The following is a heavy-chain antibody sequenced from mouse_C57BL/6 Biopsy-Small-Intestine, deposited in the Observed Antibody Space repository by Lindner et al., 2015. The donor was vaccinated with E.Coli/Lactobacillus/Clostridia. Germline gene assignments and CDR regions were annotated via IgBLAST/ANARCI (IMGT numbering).Heavy chain of an antibody. D-gene: IGHD1-1*01. CDR2: FYPGSGSI. CDR3: ARHGDYGSSYGWYFDV. Sequence: VQLQESGAELVKPGASVKLSCKASGYTFTDYTIHWVKQRSGQSLEWIGWFYPGSGSIKYNEKIKDKATLTADKSSSTVYMELSRLTSEDSAVYFCARHGDYGSSYGWYFDVWDTGTTVTVSS. CDR1: GYTFTDYT. J-gene: IGHJ1*03. V-gene: IGHV1-62-2*01.